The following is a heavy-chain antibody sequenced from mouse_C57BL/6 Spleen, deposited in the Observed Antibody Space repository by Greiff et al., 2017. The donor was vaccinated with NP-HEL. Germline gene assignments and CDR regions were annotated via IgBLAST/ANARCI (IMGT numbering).Heavy chain of an antibody. CDR1: GFTFSSYG. D-gene: IGHD2-4*01. CDR3: ARQIYYDYLYAMDY. Sequence: EVQLVESGGDLVKPGGSLKLSCAASGFTFSSYGMSWVRQTPDKRLEWVATLSSGGSYTYYPDSVKGRFTISRDNAKNTLYLQMSSLKSEDTAMYYCARQIYYDYLYAMDYWGQGTSVTVSS. CDR2: LSSGGSYT. V-gene: IGHV5-6*01. J-gene: IGHJ4*01.